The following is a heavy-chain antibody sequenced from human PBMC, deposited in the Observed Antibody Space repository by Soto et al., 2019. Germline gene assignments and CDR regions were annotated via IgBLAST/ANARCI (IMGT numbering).Heavy chain of an antibody. V-gene: IGHV4-59*01. CDR2: MYNTGST. CDR3: ARDLWGYCGTDCYPLDV. Sequence: PSETLSLTCPVSGGSISRYYLSWIRQPPGKGLEWIGYMYNTGSTVYNPSFKSRVTISVDTSKNQFSLKLNSVTAADTAVYYCARDLWGYCGTDCYPLDVWGQGTTVTVSS. D-gene: IGHD2-21*02. CDR1: GGSISRYY. J-gene: IGHJ6*02.